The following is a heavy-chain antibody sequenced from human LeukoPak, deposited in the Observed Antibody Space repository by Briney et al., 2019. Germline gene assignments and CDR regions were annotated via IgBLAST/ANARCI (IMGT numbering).Heavy chain of an antibody. V-gene: IGHV1-69*13. Sequence: SVKVSWKASGYTFTSYDINWVRQAPGQGLEWMGGIIPIFGTANYAQKFQGRVTITADESTSTAYMELSSLRSEDTAVYYCARETVEEMATIASLGIEYYFDYWGQGTLVTVSS. J-gene: IGHJ4*02. CDR3: ARETVEEMATIASLGIEYYFDY. D-gene: IGHD5-24*01. CDR2: IIPIFGTA. CDR1: GYTFTSYD.